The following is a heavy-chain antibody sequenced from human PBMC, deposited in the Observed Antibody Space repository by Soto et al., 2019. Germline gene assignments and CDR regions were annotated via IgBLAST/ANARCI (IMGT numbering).Heavy chain of an antibody. V-gene: IGHV3-30-3*01. D-gene: IGHD1-1*01. Sequence: QVQRVESGGGVVQPGRSLRLSCAASGFTFSSYAMHWVRQAPGKGLEWVAVISYDGSNKYYADSVKGRFTISRDNSKNTLYLQMNSLRAEDTAVYYCARDRLRYNWNDFPYYYYGMDVWGQGTTVTVSS. CDR2: ISYDGSNK. J-gene: IGHJ6*02. CDR1: GFTFSSYA. CDR3: ARDRLRYNWNDFPYYYYGMDV.